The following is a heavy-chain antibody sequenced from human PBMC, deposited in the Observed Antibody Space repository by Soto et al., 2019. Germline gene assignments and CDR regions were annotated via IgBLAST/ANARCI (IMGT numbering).Heavy chain of an antibody. D-gene: IGHD1-1*01. CDR2: IYYSGST. J-gene: IGHJ3*02. Sequence: PSETLSLTCTVSGGSISSYYWSWIRQPPGKGLEWIGYIYYSGSTNYNPSLKSRVTISVDTSKNQFSLKLSSVTAADTAVYYCARAGPDWKLSGTDAFDICGRGTMVTVSS. CDR3: ARAGPDWKLSGTDAFDI. V-gene: IGHV4-59*01. CDR1: GGSISSYY.